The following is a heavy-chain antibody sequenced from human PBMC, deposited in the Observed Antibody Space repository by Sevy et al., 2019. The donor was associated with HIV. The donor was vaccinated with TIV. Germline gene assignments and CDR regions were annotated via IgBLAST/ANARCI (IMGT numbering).Heavy chain of an antibody. CDR2: ISSSGGTI. Sequence: GGSLRLSCAASGFTFSAYSMNWVRQAPGKGLEWVSYISSSGGTIYYADSVKGQFTISRDNAKSSLYLQMNGLRAEDTAVYYCARAGGYCYSKNECWFVSWGQGTLVTVSS. J-gene: IGHJ5*01. CDR3: ARAGGYCYSKNECWFVS. D-gene: IGHD2-21*01. V-gene: IGHV3-48*01. CDR1: GFTFSAYS.